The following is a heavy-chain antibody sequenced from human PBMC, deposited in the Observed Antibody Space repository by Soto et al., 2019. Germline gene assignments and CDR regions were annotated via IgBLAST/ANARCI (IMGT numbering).Heavy chain of an antibody. CDR1: RGSLSSYY. V-gene: IGHV4-59*08. CDR3: ARLGGYYQAFDQ. CDR2: IYYTGTT. J-gene: IGHJ4*01. D-gene: IGHD3-22*01. Sequence: PSETLSLTCFVSRGSLSSYYWCWFLLPPGQGLQWVGYIYYTGTTSYNPSLKGRVTVSLDTSKKQFSLKLRSVTAADTAVYFCARLGGYYQAFDQWGQGALVTVSS.